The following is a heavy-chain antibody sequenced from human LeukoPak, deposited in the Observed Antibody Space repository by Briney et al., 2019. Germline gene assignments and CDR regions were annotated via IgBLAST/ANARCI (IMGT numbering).Heavy chain of an antibody. V-gene: IGHV3-23*01. CDR2: VGAGGGAP. J-gene: IGHJ4*02. D-gene: IGHD6-19*01. Sequence: PGGSPRLSCAASGFTFDKYAMSWVRQAPGKGLEWVSSVGAGGGAPYYSDSVKGRFSISRDNSKSTLYLQMTGLTDEDTAIYYCATDPYSRGWSGGDYFDQWGRGTLVTVSS. CDR1: GFTFDKYA. CDR3: ATDPYSRGWSGGDYFDQ.